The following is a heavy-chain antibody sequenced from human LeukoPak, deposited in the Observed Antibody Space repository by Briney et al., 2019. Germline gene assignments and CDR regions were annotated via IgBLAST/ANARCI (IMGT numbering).Heavy chain of an antibody. CDR3: ARQSLGASGLDH. V-gene: IGHV3-30*03. Sequence: GGSLRLSCAVSGFTFNSHHMHWVRQAPNKGLEWVAVAPHDRSSPSHAASVNGRFTISRDNSKDTLFLHMDSLRVDDTAIYYCARQSLGASGLDHWGQGELVTVSS. CDR1: GFTFNSHH. CDR2: APHDRSSP. J-gene: IGHJ4*02. D-gene: IGHD1-26*01.